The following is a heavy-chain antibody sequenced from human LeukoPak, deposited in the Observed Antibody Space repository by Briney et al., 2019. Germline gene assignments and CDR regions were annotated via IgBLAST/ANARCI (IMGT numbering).Heavy chain of an antibody. V-gene: IGHV4-4*07. CDR3: AGEGHYYDSSGYYYGGEDY. J-gene: IGHJ4*02. D-gene: IGHD3-22*01. Sequence: SETLSLTCTVSGCSITGYYWSWIRQPAGKGLEWIGRIYTRGSTNYNPSLKSRVTMSVDTSKNQFSLQLSSVTAADTAVYYCAGEGHYYDSSGYYYGGEDYWGQGTLVTVSS. CDR2: IYTRGST. CDR1: GCSITGYY.